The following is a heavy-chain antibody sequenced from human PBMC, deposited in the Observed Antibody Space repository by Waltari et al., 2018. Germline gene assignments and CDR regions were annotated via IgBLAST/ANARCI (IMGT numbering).Heavy chain of an antibody. CDR3: ARDLGAAAAPFDY. CDR2: ITPTSVGP. V-gene: IGHV1-2*02. J-gene: IGHJ4*02. D-gene: IGHD6-13*01. CDR1: GYTFTGYY. Sequence: QVQLVQSGAEVKKPGASVKVSCKASGYTFTGYYMHWVRQAPGKGLEWMGWITPTSVGPNFARKFQGSVTMTRDTSTSTAYMELSRLRSDDTAVYYCARDLGAAAAPFDYWGQGPLVTVSS.